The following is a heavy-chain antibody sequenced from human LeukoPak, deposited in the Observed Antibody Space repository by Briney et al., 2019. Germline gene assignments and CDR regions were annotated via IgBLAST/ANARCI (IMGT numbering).Heavy chain of an antibody. J-gene: IGHJ4*02. CDR1: GGSISSYY. D-gene: IGHD3-22*01. V-gene: IGHV4-59*01. CDR3: ARYRTPYDSSGYYYYFDY. CDR2: IYYSGST. Sequence: PSETLSHTCTVAGGSISSYYWSWIRQPPGKGLEWIGYIYYSGSTNYNPSLKSRVTISVDTSKNQFSLRLSSVTAADTAVYYCARYRTPYDSSGYYYYFDYWGQGTLVTVSS.